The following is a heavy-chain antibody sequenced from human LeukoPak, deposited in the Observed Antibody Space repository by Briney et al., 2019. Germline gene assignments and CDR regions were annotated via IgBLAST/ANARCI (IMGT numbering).Heavy chain of an antibody. V-gene: IGHV3-9*01. CDR3: AKDVGGSYYYYYYGMDV. CDR2: ISWNSHSI. D-gene: IGHD1-26*01. J-gene: IGHJ6*02. Sequence: GGSLRLSCAASGFTFDYYARHWVRQAPGKGLERVSGISWNSHSIAYADSVKGRFTISRDNAKNSLYLQMNSLRAEDTALYYCAKDVGGSYYYYYYGMDVWGQGTTVTVSS. CDR1: GFTFDYYA.